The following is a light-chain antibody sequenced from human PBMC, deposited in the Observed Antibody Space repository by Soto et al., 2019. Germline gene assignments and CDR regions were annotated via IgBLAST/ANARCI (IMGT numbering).Light chain of an antibody. J-gene: IGKJ4*01. V-gene: IGKV1-9*01. CDR1: QAIARF. CDR2: AAS. Sequence: IQLTQSPSSLSASIGDRVTITCRASQAIARFLAWYQQKPGKAPKLLISAASTLQRGVPSRFSGSGSGTDFTLIISSLQPEDFATYYCQQLNDLPPTFGGGTKVESK. CDR3: QQLNDLPPT.